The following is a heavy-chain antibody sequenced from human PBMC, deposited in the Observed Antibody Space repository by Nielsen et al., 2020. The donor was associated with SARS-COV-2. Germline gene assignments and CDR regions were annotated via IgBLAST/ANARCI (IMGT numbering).Heavy chain of an antibody. Sequence: GESLKISCKASGYTFTGYYMHWVRQAPGQGLEWMGRINPNSGGTNYAQKFQGRVTMTRDTSISTAYMELSRLRSDDTAVYYCARPPTWDYYGSGSSGGGYWGQGTLVTVSS. D-gene: IGHD3-10*01. CDR2: INPNSGGT. CDR3: ARPPTWDYYGSGSSGGGY. CDR1: GYTFTGYY. V-gene: IGHV1-2*06. J-gene: IGHJ4*02.